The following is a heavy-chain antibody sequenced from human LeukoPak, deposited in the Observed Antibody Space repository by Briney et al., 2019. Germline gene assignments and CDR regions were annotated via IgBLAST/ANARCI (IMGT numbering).Heavy chain of an antibody. CDR3: ARDKGEYYYDSSGYRDAFDI. J-gene: IGHJ3*02. Sequence: SVKVSCKASGGTFSSYAISWVRQAPGQGLEWMGGIIPIFGTANYAQKFQGRVTITADESAGTAYMELSSLRSEDTAVYYCARDKGEYYYDSSGYRDAFDIWGQGTMVTVSS. CDR2: IIPIFGTA. V-gene: IGHV1-69*13. D-gene: IGHD3-22*01. CDR1: GGTFSSYA.